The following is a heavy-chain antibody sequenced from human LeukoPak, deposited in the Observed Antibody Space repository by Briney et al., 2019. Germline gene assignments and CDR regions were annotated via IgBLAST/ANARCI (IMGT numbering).Heavy chain of an antibody. Sequence: SETLSLTCAVYGGSFSGYYWSWIRQPPGKGLEWIGEINHSGSTNYNPSLKSRVTISVDTSKNQFSLKLSSVTAADTAVYYCARTRPINYYDNGRRFDIWGQGTMVTVSS. CDR2: INHSGST. D-gene: IGHD3-22*01. V-gene: IGHV4-34*01. CDR3: ARTRPINYYDNGRRFDI. CDR1: GGSFSGYY. J-gene: IGHJ3*02.